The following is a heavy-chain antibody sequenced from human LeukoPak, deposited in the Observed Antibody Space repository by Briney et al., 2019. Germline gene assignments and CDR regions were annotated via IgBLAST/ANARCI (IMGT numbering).Heavy chain of an antibody. D-gene: IGHD3-16*02. J-gene: IGHJ3*02. CDR2: IYYSGST. Sequence: SETLSLTCTVSGGSISSSSYYWGWIRQPPGKGLEWIGSIYYSGSTYYNPSLKSRVTISVDTSKNQFSLKLSSVTAADTAVYYCARDQGRYYDYVWGSYRPPHGAFDIWGQGTMVTVSS. CDR1: GGSISSSSYY. V-gene: IGHV4-39*07. CDR3: ARDQGRYYDYVWGSYRPPHGAFDI.